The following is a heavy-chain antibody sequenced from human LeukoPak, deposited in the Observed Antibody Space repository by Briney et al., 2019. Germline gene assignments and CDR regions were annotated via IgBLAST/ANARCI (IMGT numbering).Heavy chain of an antibody. V-gene: IGHV3-7*03. J-gene: IGHJ6*02. CDR1: GFTFSSYW. Sequence: GGSLRLSCAASGFTFSSYWMSWVRQVPGRGPEWVANVNRGGSETYYLDSVKGRFTISKDNAKNSLYLQMNSLRAEDTALYHCARNNGMDVWGQGTTVIVSS. CDR3: ARNNGMDV. CDR2: VNRGGSET.